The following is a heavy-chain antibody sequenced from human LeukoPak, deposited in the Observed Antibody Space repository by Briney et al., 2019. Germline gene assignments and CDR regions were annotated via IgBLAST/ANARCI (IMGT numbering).Heavy chain of an antibody. Sequence: KTSETLSLTCTVSGGSISTYQWSWVRQPPGKGLEWIGNIYKSGSTNYNPSLKRRVTMSVDMSENHISLRLTSVTAADTAVYYCAREGGPYRPLDYSGQGTLVTVSS. CDR2: IYKSGST. CDR3: AREGGPYRPLDY. V-gene: IGHV4-59*12. CDR1: GGSISTYQ. J-gene: IGHJ4*02.